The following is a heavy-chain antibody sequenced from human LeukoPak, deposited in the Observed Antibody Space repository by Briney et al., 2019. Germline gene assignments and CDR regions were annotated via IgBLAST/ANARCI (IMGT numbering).Heavy chain of an antibody. V-gene: IGHV3-23*01. CDR2: ISDSGGST. Sequence: GGSLRLSCAASRFTFSSYAMNWVRQAPGKGLELVSAISDSGGSTYYADSVKGRFTISRDNSNNTMYLQLKSMRAEDTAVYYCAKERAARPHYYGMDVWGQGTMVTVSS. J-gene: IGHJ6*02. CDR3: AKERAARPHYYGMDV. D-gene: IGHD6-6*01. CDR1: RFTFSSYA.